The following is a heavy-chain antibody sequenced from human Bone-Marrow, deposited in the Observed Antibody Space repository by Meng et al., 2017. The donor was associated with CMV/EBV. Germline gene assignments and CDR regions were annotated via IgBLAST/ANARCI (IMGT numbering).Heavy chain of an antibody. J-gene: IGHJ4*02. Sequence: GESLKISCVGSGFTFDTYWMSWVRQAPGKGLEWVANIKNNGNEKYDVESVRGRFTTSRDNAKRLLFLQMNSLEPEDTAVYYCASDAEGDSWSGGCFGYWGQGTPVTVSS. CDR3: ASDAEGDSWSGGCFGY. D-gene: IGHD3-3*01. CDR1: GFTFDTYW. CDR2: IKNNGNEK. V-gene: IGHV3-7*01.